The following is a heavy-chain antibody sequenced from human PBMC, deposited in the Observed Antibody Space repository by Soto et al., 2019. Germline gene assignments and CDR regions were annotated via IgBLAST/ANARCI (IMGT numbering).Heavy chain of an antibody. CDR3: AREKAVAGNYYYYGMDV. Sequence: AGGSLRLSCAASGFTFSSYAMHWVRQAPGKGLEWVAVISYDGSNKYYADSVKGRFTISRDNSKNTLYLQMNSLRAEDTAVYYCAREKAVAGNYYYYGMDVWGQGTTVTVSS. CDR2: ISYDGSNK. CDR1: GFTFSSYA. D-gene: IGHD6-19*01. V-gene: IGHV3-30-3*01. J-gene: IGHJ6*02.